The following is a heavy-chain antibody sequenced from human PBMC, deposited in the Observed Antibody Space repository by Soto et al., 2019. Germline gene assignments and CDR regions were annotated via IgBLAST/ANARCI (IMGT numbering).Heavy chain of an antibody. CDR2: IYYSGST. V-gene: IGHV4-59*12. J-gene: IGHJ6*03. Sequence: PSETLSLTCTVSGGSISSYYWSWIRQPPGKGLEWIGYIYYSGSTNYNPSLKSRVTISVDTSKNQFSLKLSSVTAADTAVYYCAREGTGRSWGYYYMDVWGKGTTVTVSS. CDR3: AREGTGRSWGYYYMDV. CDR1: GGSISSYY. D-gene: IGHD1-26*01.